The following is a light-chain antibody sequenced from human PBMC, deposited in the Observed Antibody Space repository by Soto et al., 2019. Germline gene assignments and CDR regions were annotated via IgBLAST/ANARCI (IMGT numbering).Light chain of an antibody. CDR1: QSISSY. CDR2: VAS. J-gene: IGKJ2*01. V-gene: IGKV1-39*01. CDR3: QQTYSTPST. Sequence: DIQMTQSPSSLSASVGDRVTITCRASQSISSYLNWCQQKPGKVPKVLIYVASTLRSGVPSRFSGNRSGTDFTLTISSLQPEDFATYYCQQTYSTPSTFGQGTKLELK.